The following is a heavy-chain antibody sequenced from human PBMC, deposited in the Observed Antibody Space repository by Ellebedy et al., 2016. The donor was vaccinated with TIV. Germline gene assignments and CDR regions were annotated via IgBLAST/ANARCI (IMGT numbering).Heavy chain of an antibody. J-gene: IGHJ4*02. D-gene: IGHD1-26*01. CDR1: GFTFHDSA. V-gene: IGHV3-23*01. Sequence: PGGSLRLSCAASGFTFHDSAMTWVRQAPGKGLEWVSTISNSGESTNNADSGKGRFTISRDNSKNTLYLQMNGLRAEDTAVYYCAKDRIVGARKFDDWGQGTLVTVSS. CDR2: ISNSGEST. CDR3: AKDRIVGARKFDD.